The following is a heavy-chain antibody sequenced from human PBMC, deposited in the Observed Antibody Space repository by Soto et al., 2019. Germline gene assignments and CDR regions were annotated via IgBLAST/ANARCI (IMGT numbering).Heavy chain of an antibody. CDR2: IRSKANSYAT. J-gene: IGHJ6*02. Sequence: SLRLSCAASGFTFSGSAMHWVRQASGKGLEWVGRIRSKANSYATAYAASVKGRFTISRDDSKNTAYLQMNSLKTEDTAVYYCTRHINYYDSSGYTIGYGMDVWGQGTTVTVSS. V-gene: IGHV3-73*01. CDR1: GFTFSGSA. D-gene: IGHD3-22*01. CDR3: TRHINYYDSSGYTIGYGMDV.